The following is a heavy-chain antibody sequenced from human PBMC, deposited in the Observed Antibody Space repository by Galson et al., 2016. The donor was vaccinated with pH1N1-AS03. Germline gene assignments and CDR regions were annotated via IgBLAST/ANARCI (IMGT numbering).Heavy chain of an antibody. D-gene: IGHD6-19*01. J-gene: IGHJ4*02. Sequence: QVQLQESGPGLVKPSQTLSLTCTVSGGSINSDAYYWSWVRQHPGKGLEWVGYILYRASTYYNPSLKSLVTISLDKSKNQFSLRLSSVTAADTAVYYCARQVAVAGTFYFDYWGQGTLVIVSS. CDR2: ILYRAST. V-gene: IGHV4-31*01. CDR3: ARQVAVAGTFYFDY. CDR1: GGSINSDAYY.